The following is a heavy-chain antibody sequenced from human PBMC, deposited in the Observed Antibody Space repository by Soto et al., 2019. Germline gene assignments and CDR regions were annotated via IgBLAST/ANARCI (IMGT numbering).Heavy chain of an antibody. CDR3: ARVTGRYYYGMDV. CDR1: GGSFSGQY. J-gene: IGHJ6*02. CDR2: INHSGST. Sequence: SETLSLTCAVYGGSFSGQYWSWIRQPPGKGLEWIGEINHSGSTNYNPSLKSRVTISVDTSKNQFSLKLSSVTAADTAVYYCARVTGRYYYGMDVWGQGTTVTVSS. V-gene: IGHV4-34*01.